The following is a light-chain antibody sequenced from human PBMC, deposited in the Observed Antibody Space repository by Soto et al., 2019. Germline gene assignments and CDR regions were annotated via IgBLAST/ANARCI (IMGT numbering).Light chain of an antibody. CDR1: QSVSSSY. Sequence: EIVLTQSPGTLSLSPGERATLSCRASQSVSSSYLAWYQQKPGKPPRLSIYGASSRATGFPDRFSGSGFGTDFTLTISRLEPEDFAVYYCQQYGGSPPYTFGQGTKLEIK. CDR2: GAS. CDR3: QQYGGSPPYT. V-gene: IGKV3-20*01. J-gene: IGKJ2*01.